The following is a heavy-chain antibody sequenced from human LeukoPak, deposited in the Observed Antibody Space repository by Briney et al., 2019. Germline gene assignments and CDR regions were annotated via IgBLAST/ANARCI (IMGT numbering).Heavy chain of an antibody. J-gene: IGHJ4*02. V-gene: IGHV4-59*08. CDR1: GDSISSYY. D-gene: IGHD1-26*01. CDR3: ARQPYTIGAYYFDY. CDR2: IFHSGNT. Sequence: PPETLSLTCIVSGDSISSYYWSCIRQPPGKGLEWIGYIFHSGNTNYNPSLKSRVTMSIDTSKNQFSLRLSSVTAADTAVYYCARQPYTIGAYYFDYWGPGTLVSVSS.